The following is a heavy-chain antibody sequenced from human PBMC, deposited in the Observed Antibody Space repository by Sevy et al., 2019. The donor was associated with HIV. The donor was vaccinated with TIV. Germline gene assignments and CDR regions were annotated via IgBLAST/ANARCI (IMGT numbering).Heavy chain of an antibody. Sequence: SETLSLTCTVSGGSISSGGYYWSWIRQHPGKGLEWIGYIYYSGSTYYNPSLKSRVTISVDTSKNQFSLKLSSVTAADTAVYYCARSPTVGSCYLLHDAFDIWGQGTMVTVSS. J-gene: IGHJ3*02. CDR2: IYYSGST. CDR3: ARSPTVGSCYLLHDAFDI. V-gene: IGHV4-31*03. CDR1: GGSISSGGYY. D-gene: IGHD3-22*01.